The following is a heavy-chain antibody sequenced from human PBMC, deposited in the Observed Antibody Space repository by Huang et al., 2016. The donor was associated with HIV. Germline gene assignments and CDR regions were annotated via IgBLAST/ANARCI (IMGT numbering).Heavy chain of an antibody. D-gene: IGHD5-18*01. CDR2: FSGRGSST. J-gene: IGHJ4*02. CDR1: GCTLSDYA. Sequence: EVQLLESGGGLVQPGGSLRLACVASGCTLSDYAMSWVRQAPTKGLEWVVNFSGRGSSTYYADSVRGRFTISRDDSKNTLYMQMNSLRVEDTGVYYCAKGTWIQLWVAFDYWGQGTLVTVSS. CDR3: AKGTWIQLWVAFDY. V-gene: IGHV3-23*01.